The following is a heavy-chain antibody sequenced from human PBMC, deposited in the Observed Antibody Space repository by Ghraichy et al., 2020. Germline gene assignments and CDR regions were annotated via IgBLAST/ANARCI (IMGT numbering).Heavy chain of an antibody. CDR3: ARDIKSSSWSYYYYAMDV. D-gene: IGHD6-13*01. CDR1: GFTFSSYN. J-gene: IGHJ6*02. CDR2: ISSSRTI. V-gene: IGHV3-48*01. Sequence: GESLNISCVGSGFTFSSYNMNWVRQSPGKGLEWVSYISSSRTIFYADSVKGRFTISRDNAQNSLYLQMNSLRAEDTAVYYCARDIKSSSWSYYYYAMDVWGQGTTVTVSS.